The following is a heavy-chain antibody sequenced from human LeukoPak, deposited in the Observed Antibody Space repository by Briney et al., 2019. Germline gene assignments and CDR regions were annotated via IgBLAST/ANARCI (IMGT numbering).Heavy chain of an antibody. CDR1: GYTFTSYY. CDR3: ARGHGSYYYYGR. Sequence: ASVKVSCKASGYTFTSYYMHWVRQAPGQGLEWMGIINPSGGSTSYAQKFQGRVTMTRDTSTSTVYMELSSLRSEDTAVYHCARGHGSYYYYGRLGQREHGHRLL. J-gene: IGHJ6*03. CDR2: INPSGGST. D-gene: IGHD3-10*01. V-gene: IGHV1-46*01.